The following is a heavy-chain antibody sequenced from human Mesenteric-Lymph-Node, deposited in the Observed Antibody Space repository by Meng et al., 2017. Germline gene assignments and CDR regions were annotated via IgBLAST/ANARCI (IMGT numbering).Heavy chain of an antibody. CDR3: ARAEYYNWFDP. J-gene: IGHJ5*02. D-gene: IGHD1-14*01. Sequence: QVQLQQWGAGLLKPSETLSLTCAVYGGSFSGYYWSWIRQPPGKGLEWIGEINHSGSTNYNPSLKSRITISLDTSKNQVSLRLNSVTAADTAVYYCARAEYYNWFDPWGQGTLVTVSS. CDR1: GGSFSGYY. V-gene: IGHV4-34*01. CDR2: INHSGST.